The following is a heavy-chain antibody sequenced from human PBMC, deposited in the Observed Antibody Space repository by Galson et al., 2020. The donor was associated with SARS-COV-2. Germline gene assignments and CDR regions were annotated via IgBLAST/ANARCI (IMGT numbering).Heavy chain of an antibody. CDR2: AYPSGTT. CDR1: GYSVSTTNY. D-gene: IGHD3-22*01. Sequence: SETLSLTCTVSGYSVSTTNYWGWVRQPPGRGMEWIGSAYPSGTTYYNPSLTSRVTISVDTSKNQSSRRLDSVTAADTALYYCARQGVNMIVLVTVPGWYFDLWGRGTLVTVSS. V-gene: IGHV4-38-2*02. J-gene: IGHJ2*01. CDR3: ARQGVNMIVLVTVPGWYFDL.